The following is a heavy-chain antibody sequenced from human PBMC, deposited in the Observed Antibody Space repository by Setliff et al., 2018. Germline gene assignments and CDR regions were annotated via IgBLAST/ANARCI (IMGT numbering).Heavy chain of an antibody. CDR2: IYYNGNT. Sequence: SETLSLTCNVSGDSISSGTYFWAWIRQPPGKGLEWIGRIYYNGNTYYNRSLKSRVTISVDTSKNQFSLKLGSVTAADTAMYYCARTGTYRYFDYWGQGALVTVSS. D-gene: IGHD1-1*01. CDR3: ARTGTYRYFDY. V-gene: IGHV4-39*01. CDR1: GDSISSGTYF. J-gene: IGHJ4*02.